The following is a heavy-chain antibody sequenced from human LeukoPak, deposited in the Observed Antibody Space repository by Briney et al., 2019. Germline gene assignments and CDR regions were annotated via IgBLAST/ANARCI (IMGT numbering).Heavy chain of an antibody. V-gene: IGHV3-74*01. CDR2: MNSDGSST. CDR1: GFTFSSYW. CDR3: ARVGNLYYYYYMDV. Sequence: GGSLRLSCAASGFTFSSYWMHWVRQAPGKGLVWVSRMNSDGSSTSYADSVKGRFTISRDNAKNTLYLQMNSLRAEDTAVYYCARVGNLYYYYYMDVWGKGTTVTVSS. D-gene: IGHD3-10*01. J-gene: IGHJ6*03.